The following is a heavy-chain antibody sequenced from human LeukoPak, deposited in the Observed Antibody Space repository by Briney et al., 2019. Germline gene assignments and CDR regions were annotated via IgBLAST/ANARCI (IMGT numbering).Heavy chain of an antibody. J-gene: IGHJ4*02. Sequence: PSETLSLTCTVSGGSISSGGYFWSWIRQHPGKGLEWIGYIYYSGSTYYSPSLKSRVTISVDTSKNQFSLKLNSVTAADTAVYYCARAPVGSSSLIDYWGQGTLVTVSS. CDR2: IYYSGST. CDR3: ARAPVGSSSLIDY. CDR1: GGSISSGGYF. D-gene: IGHD6-13*01. V-gene: IGHV4-31*03.